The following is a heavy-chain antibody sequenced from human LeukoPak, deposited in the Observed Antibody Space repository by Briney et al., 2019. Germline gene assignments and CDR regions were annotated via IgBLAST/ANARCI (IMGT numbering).Heavy chain of an antibody. Sequence: SETLSLTCTVSGGSISSYYWSWIRQPPGKGLEWIGYIYYSGSTNYNPSLKGRVTISVDTSKNQFSLKLSSVTAADTAVYYCARSIAARPSDYWGQGTLVTVSS. V-gene: IGHV4-59*01. CDR1: GGSISSYY. CDR2: IYYSGST. J-gene: IGHJ4*02. CDR3: ARSIAARPSDY. D-gene: IGHD6-6*01.